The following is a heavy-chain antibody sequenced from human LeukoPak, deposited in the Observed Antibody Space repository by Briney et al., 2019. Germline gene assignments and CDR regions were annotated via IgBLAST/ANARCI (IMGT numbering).Heavy chain of an antibody. CDR3: ASRTAPKYYYYYYGMDV. CDR2: INHSGST. CDR1: GGSFSGHY. J-gene: IGHJ6*02. D-gene: IGHD2-8*02. Sequence: SETLSLTCAVYGGSFSGHYWSWIRQPPGKGLEWIGEINHSGSTNYNPSLKSRVTISVDTSKNQFSLKLSSVTAADTAVYYCASRTAPKYYYYYYGMDVWGQGTTVTVSS. V-gene: IGHV4-34*01.